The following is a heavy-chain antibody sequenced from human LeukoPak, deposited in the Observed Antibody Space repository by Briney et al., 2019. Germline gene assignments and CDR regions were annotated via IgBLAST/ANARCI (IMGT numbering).Heavy chain of an antibody. J-gene: IGHJ4*02. CDR2: ISSSSNYI. CDR1: GFTFSSYS. V-gene: IGHV3-21*01. CDR3: ARSFDY. Sequence: PGGSLRLPCAASGFTFSSYSMNWVRQAPGKGLEWVSSISSSSNYIYYADSLKGRFTVSRDNAKNSVYLQMNSLRAEDTAVYFCARSFDYWGQGTLVTVSS.